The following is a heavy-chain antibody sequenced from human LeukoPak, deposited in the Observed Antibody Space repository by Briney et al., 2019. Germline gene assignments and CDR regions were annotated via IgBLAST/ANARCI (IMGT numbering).Heavy chain of an antibody. J-gene: IGHJ6*02. Sequence: SVKVSCKASGYTFTSYGISWVRQAPGQGLEWMGWISAYNGNTNYAQKLQGRVTMTTDTSTSTAYMELRSLRSDDTAVYYCARGGLRFLEWLSPSYGMDVWGQGTTVTVSS. D-gene: IGHD3-3*01. CDR3: ARGGLRFLEWLSPSYGMDV. CDR1: GYTFTSYG. CDR2: ISAYNGNT. V-gene: IGHV1-18*01.